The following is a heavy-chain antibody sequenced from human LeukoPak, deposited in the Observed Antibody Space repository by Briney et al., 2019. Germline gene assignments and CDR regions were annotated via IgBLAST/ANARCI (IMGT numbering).Heavy chain of an antibody. CDR1: GFTFSGSA. CDR2: IRSKANSYAT. CDR3: TRSPSQRAAPTPYYYYMDV. Sequence: GGSLRLSCAASGFTFSGSAMHWVRQASGKGLEWVGRIRSKANSYATAYAASVKGRFTISRDDSKNTAYLQMNSLKTEDTAVYYCTRSPSQRAAPTPYYYYMDVWGKGTTVTVSS. D-gene: IGHD6-13*01. V-gene: IGHV3-73*01. J-gene: IGHJ6*03.